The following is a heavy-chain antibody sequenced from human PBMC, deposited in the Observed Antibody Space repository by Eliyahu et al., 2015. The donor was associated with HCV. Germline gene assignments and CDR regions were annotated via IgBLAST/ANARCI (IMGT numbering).Heavy chain of an antibody. J-gene: IGHJ4*02. CDR1: GGSISSSNYY. Sequence: QVQLQESGPGLVKPSETLSLTCTVSGGSISSSNYYWGWIRQPPGKGLEWIGSIYYSGSTYYSPSLKSRITISLHTSKNQFSLKLSSVTAADTAVYYCAGGDYDSSGYYGQFGYWGQGTLVTVSS. CDR3: AGGDYDSSGYYGQFGY. V-gene: IGHV4-39*07. D-gene: IGHD3-22*01. CDR2: IYYSGST.